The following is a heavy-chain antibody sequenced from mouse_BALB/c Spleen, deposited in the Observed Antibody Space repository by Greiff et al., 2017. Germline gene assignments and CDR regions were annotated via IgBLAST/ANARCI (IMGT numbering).Heavy chain of an antibody. CDR1: GFTFSNYW. D-gene: IGHD2-14*01. V-gene: IGHV6-6*02. J-gene: IGHJ2*01. CDR2: IRLKSNNYAT. CDR3: TKDIRYGGQNY. Sequence: EVKVEESGGGLVQPGGSMKLSCVASGFTFSNYWMNWVRQSPEKGLEWVAEIRLKSNNYATHYAESVKGRFTISRDDSKSSVYLQMNNLRAEDTGIYYCTKDIRYGGQNYWGQGTTLTVSS.